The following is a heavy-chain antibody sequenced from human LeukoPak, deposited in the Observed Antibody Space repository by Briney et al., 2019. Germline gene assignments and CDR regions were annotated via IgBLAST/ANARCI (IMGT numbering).Heavy chain of an antibody. V-gene: IGHV3-30*18. J-gene: IGHJ4*02. CDR1: GFTFSSYG. CDR2: ISFDGSNK. Sequence: GGSLRLSCAASGFTFSSYGMHWVRQAPGKGLEWVAVISFDGSNKIYADSVKGRFTISRDNSKNTLYLQTNSLRAEDTAVYYCAKGVGYCSGGTCSPLDYWGQGTLVTVSS. D-gene: IGHD2-15*01. CDR3: AKGVGYCSGGTCSPLDY.